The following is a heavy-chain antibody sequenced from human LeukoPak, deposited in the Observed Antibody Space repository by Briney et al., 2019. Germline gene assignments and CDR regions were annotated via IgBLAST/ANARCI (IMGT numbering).Heavy chain of an antibody. J-gene: IGHJ3*02. CDR3: ARGYSSSWYPSAFDI. D-gene: IGHD6-13*01. Sequence: PSETLSLTCTVSGDSLTSGSYYWSWIRQPPGRGLEWIGYVYYSGSTNYNPSLKSRVTMSVDTSKNRFSLMLISVTAADTAVYYCARGYSSSWYPSAFDIWGPRDNGHRLF. CDR2: VYYSGST. CDR1: GDSLTSGSYY. V-gene: IGHV4-61*01.